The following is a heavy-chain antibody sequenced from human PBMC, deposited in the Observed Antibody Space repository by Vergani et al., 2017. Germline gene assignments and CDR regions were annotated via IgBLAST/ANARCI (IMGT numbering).Heavy chain of an antibody. J-gene: IGHJ6*02. CDR2: IYYSGST. CDR3: ARGLADYDILTGAAYYYYGMDV. CDR1: GGSISSYY. D-gene: IGHD3-9*01. Sequence: QVQLQESGPGLVKPSETLSLTCTVSGGSISSYYWSWIRQPPGKGLEWIGYIYYSGSTNYNPSLKSRVTISVDTSTNQFSLKLSSVTAADTAVYYCARGLADYDILTGAAYYYYGMDVWGQGTTVTVSS. V-gene: IGHV4-59*08.